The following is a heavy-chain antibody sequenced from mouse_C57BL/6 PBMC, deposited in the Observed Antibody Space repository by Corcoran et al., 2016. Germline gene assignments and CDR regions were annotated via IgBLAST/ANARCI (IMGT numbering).Heavy chain of an antibody. CDR1: GFNIKDSY. J-gene: IGHJ2*01. CDR2: SDPEDGET. CDR3: AIDNDIFYY. Sequence: EVQLQQSGAELVKPGASVKLSCTASGFNIKDSYMHWVKQRTEQGLSWIGRSDPEDGETKYAPKFQGKATITADTSSNTAYLQLSSLTSEDTAVYYCAIDNDIFYYWGQGTTLTVSS. V-gene: IGHV14-2*01.